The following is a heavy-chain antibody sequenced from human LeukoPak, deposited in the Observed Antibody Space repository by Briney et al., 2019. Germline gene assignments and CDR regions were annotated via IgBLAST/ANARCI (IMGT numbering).Heavy chain of an antibody. V-gene: IGHV3-21*01. J-gene: IGHJ4*02. D-gene: IGHD6-6*01. CDR2: ISSSSSYM. CDR3: ARARYSSSSGSDS. Sequence: KSGGSLRLSCAASGFTFSSYTMNWVRQAPGKGLEWVSSISSSSSYMYYSDSVMGRFTISRDDAKNSLQLQMNSLRAEDTAVYYCARARYSSSSGSDSWGQGTLVTVSS. CDR1: GFTFSSYT.